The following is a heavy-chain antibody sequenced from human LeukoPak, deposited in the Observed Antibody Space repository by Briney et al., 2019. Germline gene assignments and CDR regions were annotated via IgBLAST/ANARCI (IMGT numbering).Heavy chain of an antibody. D-gene: IGHD4-17*01. V-gene: IGHV4-31*03. CDR2: IYYSGST. CDR1: GGSISSGGYY. J-gene: IGHJ5*02. CDR3: ARDSRAYGDYWFDP. Sequence: SETLSPTCTVSGGSISSGGYYWSWIRQHPGKGLEWIGYIYYSGSTYYNPSLKSRVTISVDTSKNQFSLKLSSVTAADTAVYYCARDSRAYGDYWFDPWGQGTLVTVSS.